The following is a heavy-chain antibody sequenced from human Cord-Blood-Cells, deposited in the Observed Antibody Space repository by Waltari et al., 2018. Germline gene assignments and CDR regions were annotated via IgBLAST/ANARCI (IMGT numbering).Heavy chain of an antibody. J-gene: IGHJ6*02. CDR2: SNPNSGGT. D-gene: IGHD7-27*01. CDR1: GYTFTGYY. V-gene: IGHV1-2*02. CDR3: ERDVKLGYYYYGMDV. Sequence: QVQLVQSGAEVKKPGASVKVSCMASGYTFTGYYMHWVRQASGQGPEWRGWSNPNSGGTNYAQKFQGRVTMTRDTAISTAYMELSRLRSDDTAVYYCERDVKLGYYYYGMDVWGQGTTVTVSS.